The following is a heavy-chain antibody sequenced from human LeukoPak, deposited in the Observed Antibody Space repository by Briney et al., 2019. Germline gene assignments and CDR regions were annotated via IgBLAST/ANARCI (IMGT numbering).Heavy chain of an antibody. D-gene: IGHD1-26*01. V-gene: IGHV3-11*04. CDR3: ARDGTFDI. J-gene: IGHJ3*02. Sequence: PGESLRLSCAASGFTFSGYSMIWIRQAPGKGLEWVSYMDASGTTVLYADSVKGRFTISRDNAKNSLSLQMNSLRADDTALYYCARDGTFDIWGQGTMVTVSS. CDR2: MDASGTTV. CDR1: GFTFSGYS.